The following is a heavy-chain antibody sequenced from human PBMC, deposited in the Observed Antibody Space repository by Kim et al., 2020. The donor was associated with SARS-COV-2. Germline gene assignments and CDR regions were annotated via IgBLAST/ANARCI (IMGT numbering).Heavy chain of an antibody. D-gene: IGHD5-18*01. V-gene: IGHV1-3*01. Sequence: ASVKVSCKASGYTFTSYAMHWVRQAPGQRLEWMGWINAGNGNTKYSQKFQGRVTITRDTSASTAYMELSSLRSEDTAVYYCARDRGYSSVDSYGMDVWGQGTTVTVSS. CDR1: GYTFTSYA. CDR2: INAGNGNT. J-gene: IGHJ6*02. CDR3: ARDRGYSSVDSYGMDV.